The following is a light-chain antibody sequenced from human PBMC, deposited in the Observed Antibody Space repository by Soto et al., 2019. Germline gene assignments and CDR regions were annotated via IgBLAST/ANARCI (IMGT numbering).Light chain of an antibody. CDR2: SAS. V-gene: IGKV1D-12*01. Sequence: DIQMTQSPSSVSASVGDRVTITCRASQDISSGLAWYQQKPGKAPKLLIYSASSLQSGVPSRFSGSESGTDFTLTSSSLQPEDFATYCCQRGNSFPIPVGQGTRLEIK. J-gene: IGKJ5*01. CDR3: QRGNSFPIP. CDR1: QDISSG.